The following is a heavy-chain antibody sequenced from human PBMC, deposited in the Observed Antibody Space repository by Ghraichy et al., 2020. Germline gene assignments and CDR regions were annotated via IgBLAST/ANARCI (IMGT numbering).Heavy chain of an antibody. CDR1: GFTFSSYS. D-gene: IGHD2-2*02. CDR3: ARDGAVVVPAAIKGGGYYYYGMDV. CDR2: ISSSSSYI. V-gene: IGHV3-21*01. Sequence: GGSLRLSCAASGFTFSSYSMNWVRQAPGKGLEWVSSISSSSSYIYYTDSVKGRFTISRDNAKNSLYLQMNSLRAEDTAVYYCARDGAVVVPAAIKGGGYYYYGMDVWGQGTTVTVSS. J-gene: IGHJ6*02.